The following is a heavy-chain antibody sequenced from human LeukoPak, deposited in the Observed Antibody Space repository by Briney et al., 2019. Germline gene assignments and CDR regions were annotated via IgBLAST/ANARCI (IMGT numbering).Heavy chain of an antibody. J-gene: IGHJ6*02. Sequence: SETLSLTCTVSGGSISSYYWSWIRQPPGKGLEWIGYIYYSGSTNYNPSLKSRVTISVDTSKNQFSLKLSSVTAADAAVYYCAREGIYGSRKTYYYYGMDVWGQGTTVTVSS. V-gene: IGHV4-59*12. CDR3: AREGIYGSRKTYYYYGMDV. CDR2: IYYSGST. CDR1: GGSISSYY. D-gene: IGHD3-10*01.